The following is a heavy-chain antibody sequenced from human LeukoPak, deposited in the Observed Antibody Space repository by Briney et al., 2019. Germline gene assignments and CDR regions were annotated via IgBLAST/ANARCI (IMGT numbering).Heavy chain of an antibody. D-gene: IGHD3-22*01. V-gene: IGHV1-18*01. CDR1: GYTFTSYG. Sequence: GASVKVSCKASGYTFTSYGISWVRQAPGQGLEWMGWISAYNGNTNYAQKVQGRVTMTTDTSTSTAYMELRSLRSDDTAVYYCARSRYHYDSSGYPLFDYRGQGTLVTVSS. J-gene: IGHJ4*02. CDR2: ISAYNGNT. CDR3: ARSRYHYDSSGYPLFDY.